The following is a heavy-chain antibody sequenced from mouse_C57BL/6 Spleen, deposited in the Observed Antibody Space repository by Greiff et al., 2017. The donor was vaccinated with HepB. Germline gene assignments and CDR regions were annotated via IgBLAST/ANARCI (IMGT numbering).Heavy chain of an antibody. J-gene: IGHJ3*01. CDR2: INYDGSST. V-gene: IGHV5-16*01. D-gene: IGHD1-3*01. CDR3: ARDITGPFAY. Sequence: EVMLVESEGGLVQPGSSMKLSCTASGFTFSDYYMAWVRQVPEKGLEWVANINYDGSSTYYLDSLKSRFIISRDNAKNILYLQMSSLKSEDTATYYCARDITGPFAYWGQGTLVTVSA. CDR1: GFTFSDYY.